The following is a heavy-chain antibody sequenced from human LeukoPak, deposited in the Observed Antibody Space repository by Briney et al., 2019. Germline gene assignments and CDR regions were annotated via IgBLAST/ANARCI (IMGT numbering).Heavy chain of an antibody. CDR3: AREIVGSSSWYEAGY. J-gene: IGHJ4*02. CDR1: GGSISSSSYY. CDR2: IYYSGST. Sequence: SETLSLTCTVSGGSISSSSYYWGWIRQPPGKGLEWIGSIYYSGSTYYNPSLKSRVTISVDTSKNQFSLKLSSVTAADTAVYYCAREIVGSSSWYEAGYWGQGTLVTVSS. V-gene: IGHV4-39*07. D-gene: IGHD6-13*01.